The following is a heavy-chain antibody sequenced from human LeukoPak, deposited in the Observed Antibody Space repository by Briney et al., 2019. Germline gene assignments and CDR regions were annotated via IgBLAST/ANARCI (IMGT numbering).Heavy chain of an antibody. CDR1: GYTFTSYDSYG. J-gene: IGHJ5*02. CDR3: ARDRIYGTNCFDP. D-gene: IGHD1-7*01. Sequence: GASVKVSCKASGYTFTSYDSYGITWVRQAPGQGLEWMGWISVDNGNTNSAQKFQGRVTMTADTSTSTAYMELRSLRSDDTAVYYCARDRIYGTNCFDPWGQGTLVTVSS. CDR2: ISVDNGNT. V-gene: IGHV1-18*01.